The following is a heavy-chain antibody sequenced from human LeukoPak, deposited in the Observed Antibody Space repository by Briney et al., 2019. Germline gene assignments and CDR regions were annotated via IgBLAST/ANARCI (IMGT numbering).Heavy chain of an antibody. D-gene: IGHD3-9*01. Sequence: SETLSLTCTVSGGSISSYYWSWIRQPPGKGLEWIGYIYYSGSTNYNPSLKSRVTISIDTSKNHFSLKMNSVTAADTAVYYCARSPWLALGGKHDAFDIWGQGTMVTVSS. V-gene: IGHV4-59*01. J-gene: IGHJ3*02. CDR2: IYYSGST. CDR3: ARSPWLALGGKHDAFDI. CDR1: GGSISSYY.